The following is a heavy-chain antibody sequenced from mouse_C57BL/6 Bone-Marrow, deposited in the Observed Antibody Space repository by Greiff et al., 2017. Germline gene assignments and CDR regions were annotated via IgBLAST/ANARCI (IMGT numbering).Heavy chain of an antibody. CDR3: ARDYDSSYDWYFDV. Sequence: QVQLQQPGAELVMPGASVKLSCKASGYTFTSYWMHWVKQRPGQGLEWIGEIDPSDSYTNYNQKFKGKSTLTVDKSSSTAYLQLSSLTSEDSAVYYCARDYDSSYDWYFDVWGTGTTVTVSS. J-gene: IGHJ1*03. D-gene: IGHD1-1*01. CDR2: IDPSDSYT. CDR1: GYTFTSYW. V-gene: IGHV1-69*01.